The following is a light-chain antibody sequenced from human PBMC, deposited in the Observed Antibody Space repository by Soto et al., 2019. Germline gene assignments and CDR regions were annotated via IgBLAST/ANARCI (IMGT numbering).Light chain of an antibody. CDR2: EVT. J-gene: IGLJ2*01. V-gene: IGLV2-8*01. CDR1: SSDVGGYDY. CDR3: SSYVGSNTNVA. Sequence: QSALTQSPSASGSPGQSVTISCAGTSSDVGGYDYVSWYQQHPGKAPKLIIYEVTKRPSGVPDRFSGSRSGNVASLTVSGVQAEDEADYYCSSYVGSNTNVAFGGGTKVTVL.